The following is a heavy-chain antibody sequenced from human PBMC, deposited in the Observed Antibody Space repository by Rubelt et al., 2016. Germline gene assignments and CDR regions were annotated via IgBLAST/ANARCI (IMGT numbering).Heavy chain of an antibody. J-gene: IGHJ5*02. V-gene: IGHV4-34*01. Sequence: QVQLQQWGAGLLKPSETLSLTCAVYGGSFSGYYWSWIRQPPGKGLEWIGYIYYKGGTYYNPSLKSRVTISVDTSKNQCSLKLRSVTAADTAVYYCARLGYNWNYAWFDPWGQGTLVTVSS. CDR3: ARLGYNWNYAWFDP. CDR1: GGSFSGYY. D-gene: IGHD1-7*01. CDR2: IYYKGGT.